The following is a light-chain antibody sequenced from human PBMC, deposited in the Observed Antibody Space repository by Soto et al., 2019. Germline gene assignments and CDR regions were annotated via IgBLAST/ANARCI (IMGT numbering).Light chain of an antibody. CDR3: CSYAGSSTPFV. V-gene: IGLV2-23*01. CDR2: EGS. Sequence: QSVLTQPASVSWSPGQSITISCTGTSSDVGSYNLVSWYQHHPGKAPKLMIYEGSKRPSGVSNRFSGSKSGNTASLTISGLQAEDEADYYCCSYAGSSTPFVFGTGTKVTVL. J-gene: IGLJ1*01. CDR1: SSDVGSYNL.